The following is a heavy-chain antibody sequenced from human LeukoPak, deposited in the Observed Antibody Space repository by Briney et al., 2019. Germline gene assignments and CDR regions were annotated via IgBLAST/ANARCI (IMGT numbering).Heavy chain of an antibody. D-gene: IGHD1-26*01. J-gene: IGHJ4*02. CDR2: AGWAGGTT. CDR1: GFTFDRYT. Sequence: GGSLRLSCATSGFTFDRYTIHWVRQAPGKGLEWVSLAGWAGGTTYYSDSVTGRFTISRDNSRNTLYLQMNSLRGDDTAVYYCAKDVGKWESLHFFDYWGQGTLVTVSS. V-gene: IGHV3-43*01. CDR3: AKDVGKWESLHFFDY.